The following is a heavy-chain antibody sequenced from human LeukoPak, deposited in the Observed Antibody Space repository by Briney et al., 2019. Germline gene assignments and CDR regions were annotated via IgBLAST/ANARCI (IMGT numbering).Heavy chain of an antibody. Sequence: GGSLRLSCAASGFIFSSYPMHWVRQAPGKGLEWVAVTSFDGSNKYYADSVKGRFTISRDNSKNTLYLQMNSLRAEDTAVYYCARDNGGSDPGGYYYMDVWGKGTTVTVSS. CDR1: GFIFSSYP. D-gene: IGHD3-10*01. CDR2: TSFDGSNK. CDR3: ARDNGGSDPGGYYYMDV. J-gene: IGHJ6*03. V-gene: IGHV3-30*14.